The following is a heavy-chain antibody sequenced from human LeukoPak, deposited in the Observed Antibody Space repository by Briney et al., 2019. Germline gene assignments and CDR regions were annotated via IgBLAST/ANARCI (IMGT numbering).Heavy chain of an antibody. J-gene: IGHJ4*02. Sequence: PGGSLRLSCAASGFTFNSYATSWVRQAPGKGLEWVSAISGSGGSTYYADSVKGRFTISRDNSKNTLYLQMNSLRAEDTAVYYCARASTGGYSGYDFDYWGQGTLVTVSS. CDR2: ISGSGGST. CDR1: GFTFNSYA. V-gene: IGHV3-23*01. CDR3: ARASTGGYSGYDFDY. D-gene: IGHD5-12*01.